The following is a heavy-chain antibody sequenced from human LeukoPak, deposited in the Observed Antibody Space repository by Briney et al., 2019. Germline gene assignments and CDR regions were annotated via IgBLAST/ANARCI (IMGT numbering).Heavy chain of an antibody. CDR2: ISGSGGST. CDR3: ARGGYNWNDGGAFDI. J-gene: IGHJ3*02. Sequence: GGSLRLSCAASGFTFSSYAMSWVRQAPGKGLEWVSAISGSGGSTYYADSVKGRFTISRENAKNSLYLQMNSLRAEDTAVYYCARGGYNWNDGGAFDIWGQGTMVTVSS. CDR1: GFTFSSYA. V-gene: IGHV3-23*01. D-gene: IGHD1-20*01.